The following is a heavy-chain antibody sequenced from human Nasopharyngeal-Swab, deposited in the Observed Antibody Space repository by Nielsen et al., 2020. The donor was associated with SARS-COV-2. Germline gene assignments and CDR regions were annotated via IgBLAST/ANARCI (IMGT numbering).Heavy chain of an antibody. V-gene: IGHV7-4-1*02. CDR3: AREVSF. J-gene: IGHJ4*02. CDR1: GYTFTGYP. D-gene: IGHD5/OR15-5a*01. CDR2: IDTDTGKP. Sequence: ASVKVSCKASGYTFTGYPMNWVRQAPGQGFEWMGWIDTDTGKPTYAQGSTGRFVFSSDTSVSTAYLQISSLKAEDTAVYYCAREVSFWGQGTLVTVSS.